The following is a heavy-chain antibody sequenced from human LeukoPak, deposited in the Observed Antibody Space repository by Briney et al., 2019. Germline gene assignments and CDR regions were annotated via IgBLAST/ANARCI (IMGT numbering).Heavy chain of an antibody. CDR2: INPKSGGT. J-gene: IGHJ4*02. D-gene: IGHD1-26*01. CDR1: GYTFTGYY. V-gene: IGHV1-2*02. Sequence: GASVKVSCKASGYTFTGYYMHWVRQAPGQGLEWMGWINPKSGGTSYVEKFQGRVTMTSDTSISTAYMELSRLRSDDTAVYYCAREREGGVSQYFFDYWGQGTLVTVSS. CDR3: AREREGGVSQYFFDY.